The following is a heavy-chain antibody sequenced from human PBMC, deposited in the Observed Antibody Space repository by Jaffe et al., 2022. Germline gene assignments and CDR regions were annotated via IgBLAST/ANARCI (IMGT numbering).Heavy chain of an antibody. J-gene: IGHJ4*02. D-gene: IGHD2-21*01. V-gene: IGHV3-23*01. CDR1: GFTFSNYA. CDR2: INDIGDDT. Sequence: DVQLLVSGGGLVQPGGSLRLSCSTSGFTFSNYAMSWVRQAPGKGLEWVSAINDIGDDTYYADSVRGRFTISRDNSKNTLYLQLNSLRAEDTALYYCAKDVRRWMYSKAETDYWGQGTLVTVSS. CDR3: AKDVRRWMYSKAETDY.